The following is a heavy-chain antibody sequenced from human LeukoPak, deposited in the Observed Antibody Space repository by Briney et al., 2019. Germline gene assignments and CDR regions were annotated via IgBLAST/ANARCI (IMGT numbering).Heavy chain of an antibody. J-gene: IGHJ6*03. CDR1: GGSFSGYY. V-gene: IGHV4-34*01. CDR2: INHSGGT. Sequence: PSETLSLTCAVYGGSFSGYYWSWIRQPPGKGLEWIGEINHSGGTNYNPSLKSRVTISVDTSKNQFSLKLSSVTAADTAVYYCARGRGVVPAARGYYYYMDVWGKGTTVTVSS. CDR3: ARGRGVVPAARGYYYYMDV. D-gene: IGHD2-2*01.